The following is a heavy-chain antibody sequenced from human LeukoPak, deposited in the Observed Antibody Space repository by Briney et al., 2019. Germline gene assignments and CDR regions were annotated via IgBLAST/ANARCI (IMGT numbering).Heavy chain of an antibody. D-gene: IGHD5-18*01. V-gene: IGHV3-23*01. Sequence: PGGSLRLSCAASGFTFSSYAMSWVRQAPGKGLEWVSAISGSGGSTYYADSVKGRFTISRDNSKNTLYLQMNSLRAEDTAVYYCANPGDTASWRYYGMDVWGQGTTVTVSS. J-gene: IGHJ6*02. CDR1: GFTFSSYA. CDR3: ANPGDTASWRYYGMDV. CDR2: ISGSGGST.